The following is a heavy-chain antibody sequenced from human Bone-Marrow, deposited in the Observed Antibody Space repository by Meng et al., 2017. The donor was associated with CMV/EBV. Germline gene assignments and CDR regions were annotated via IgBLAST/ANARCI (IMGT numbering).Heavy chain of an antibody. D-gene: IGHD2-2*01. CDR2: INPNSGGT. J-gene: IGHJ5*02. V-gene: IGHV1-2*02. CDR3: ARDAVVPAATKTNWFDP. Sequence: ASVKVSCKASGYTFTGYYMHWVRQAPGQGLEWMGWINPNSGGTNYAQKFQGRVTMTRDTSISTAYMELSRLRSDDTAVYHCARDAVVPAATKTNWFDPWGQGTLVTVSS. CDR1: GYTFTGYY.